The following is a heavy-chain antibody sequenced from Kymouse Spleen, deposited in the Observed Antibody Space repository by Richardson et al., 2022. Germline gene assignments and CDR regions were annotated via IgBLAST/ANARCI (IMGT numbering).Heavy chain of an antibody. Sequence: QVQLQQWGAGLLKPSETLSLTCAVYGGSFSGYYWSWIRQPPGKGLEWIGEINHSGSTNYNPSLKSRVTISVDTSKNQFSLKLSSVTAADTAVYYCARRGRTTGPNWFDPWGQGTLVTVSS. CDR2: INHSGST. D-gene: IGHD1-1*01. J-gene: IGHJ5*02. CDR3: ARRGRTTGPNWFDP. CDR1: GGSFSGYY. V-gene: IGHV4-34*01.